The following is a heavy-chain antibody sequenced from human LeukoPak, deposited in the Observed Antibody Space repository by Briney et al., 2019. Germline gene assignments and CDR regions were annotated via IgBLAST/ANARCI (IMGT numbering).Heavy chain of an antibody. CDR2: ISGRDDRT. CDR3: AKVAYDSYGHYYHDYFDY. D-gene: IGHD3-22*01. CDR1: GFSFSAYA. J-gene: IGHJ4*02. V-gene: IGHV3-23*01. Sequence: GGSLGLSCAASGFSFSAYAMTWVRQAPGKGLEWVSSISGRDDRTYYADSAKGRFTISRDNSKNTLYLQMNSLRAEDTALYYCAKVAYDSYGHYYHDYFDYWGQGTLVTVSS.